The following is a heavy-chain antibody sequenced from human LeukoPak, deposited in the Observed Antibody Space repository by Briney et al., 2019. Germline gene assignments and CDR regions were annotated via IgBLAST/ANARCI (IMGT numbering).Heavy chain of an antibody. CDR2: ISGSGGST. CDR3: AEDRVPAAPDNYYYYMDV. V-gene: IGHV3-23*01. CDR1: GFTFSSYA. D-gene: IGHD2-2*01. Sequence: GGSLRLSCAASGFTFSSYAMSWVRQAPGKGLEWVSAISGSGGSTYYADSVKGRFTISRDNSKNTLYLQMNSLRAEDTAVYYCAEDRVPAAPDNYYYYMDVWGKGTTVTVSS. J-gene: IGHJ6*03.